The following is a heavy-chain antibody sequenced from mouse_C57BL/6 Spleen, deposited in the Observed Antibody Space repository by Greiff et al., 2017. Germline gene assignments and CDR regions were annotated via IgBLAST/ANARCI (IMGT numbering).Heavy chain of an antibody. CDR1: GYAFTNYL. D-gene: IGHD2-2*01. J-gene: IGHJ3*01. V-gene: IGHV1-54*01. Sequence: QVQLQQSGAELVRPGTSVKVSCKASGYAFTNYLIEWVKQRPGQGLEWIGVINPGSGGTNYNEKFKGKATLTADKSSSTAYMQLSSLTSEDSAVYFCAREGGGYAWFACWGQGTLVTVSA. CDR3: AREGGGYAWFAC. CDR2: INPGSGGT.